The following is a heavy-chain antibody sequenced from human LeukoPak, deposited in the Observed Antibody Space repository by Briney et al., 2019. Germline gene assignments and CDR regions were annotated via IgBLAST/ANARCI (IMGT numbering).Heavy chain of an antibody. CDR3: ARDKKDYYYYYGMDV. CDR1: GGSFSGYH. V-gene: IGHV4-34*01. CDR2: INHSGST. J-gene: IGHJ6*04. Sequence: PSEPLSLTCAVYGGSFSGYHWSWIRQPPGKGLEGSGEINHSGSTNYNPSLKSRVTISVDTSKNQFSLKLSSVTAADTAVYYCARDKKDYYYYYGMDVWGKGTTVTVSS.